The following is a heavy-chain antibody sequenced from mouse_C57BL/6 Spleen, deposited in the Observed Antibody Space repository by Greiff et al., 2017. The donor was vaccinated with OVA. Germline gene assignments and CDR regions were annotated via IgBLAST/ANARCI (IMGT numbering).Heavy chain of an antibody. CDR2: IYPGSGNT. D-gene: IGHD1-1*01. J-gene: IGHJ4*01. CDR3: ARGLASYGSMAMDY. CDR1: GYSFTSYY. Sequence: QVQLKESGPELVKPGASVKISCKASGYSFTSYYIHWVKQRPGQGLEWIGWIYPGSGNTKYNEKFKGKATLTADTSSSTAYMQLSSLTSEDSAVYYCARGLASYGSMAMDYWGQGTSVTVSS. V-gene: IGHV1-66*01.